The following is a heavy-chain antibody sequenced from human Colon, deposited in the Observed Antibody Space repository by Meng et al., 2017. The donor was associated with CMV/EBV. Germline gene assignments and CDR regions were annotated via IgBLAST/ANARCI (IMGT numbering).Heavy chain of an antibody. CDR2: ISSSSSYI. CDR3: TRGNTALWDSDS. D-gene: IGHD3-10*01. J-gene: IGHJ4*02. V-gene: IGHV3-21*01. CDR1: GFTFSSYS. Sequence: GESLRLSCAASGFTFSSYSMNWVRQAPGKGLEWVSSISSSSSYIYYADSVKGRFTISRDNAKNSLYLQMNSLRAEDTAVYYCTRGNTALWDSDSWGQGTLVTVSS.